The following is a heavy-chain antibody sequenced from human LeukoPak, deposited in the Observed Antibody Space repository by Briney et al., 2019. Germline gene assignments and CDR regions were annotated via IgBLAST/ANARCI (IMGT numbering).Heavy chain of an antibody. CDR3: ARGRGYDILTGSNFDY. D-gene: IGHD3-9*01. Sequence: SETLSLTCAVYGGSFSGYYWSWIRQPPGKGLEWIGEITHSGSTNYNPSLKSRVTISVDTSKNQFSLKLSSVTAADTAVYYCARGRGYDILTGSNFDYWGQGTLVTVSS. CDR1: GGSFSGYY. J-gene: IGHJ4*02. V-gene: IGHV4-34*01. CDR2: ITHSGST.